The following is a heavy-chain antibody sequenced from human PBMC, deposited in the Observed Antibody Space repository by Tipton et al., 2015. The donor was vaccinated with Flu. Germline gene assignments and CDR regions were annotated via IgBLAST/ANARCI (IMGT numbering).Heavy chain of an antibody. CDR2: IWYDGSEK. V-gene: IGHV3-33*01. Sequence: SLRLSCAASGFTFGSYGMHWVRQAPRKGLEWVAVIWYDGSEKYYADFVKGRFTISRDNSKNTFYLQMNSLRVEDTAVYYCARDPSGYGFDYWGQGTLVTVSS. J-gene: IGHJ4*02. CDR1: GFTFGSYG. CDR3: ARDPSGYGFDY. D-gene: IGHD3-10*01.